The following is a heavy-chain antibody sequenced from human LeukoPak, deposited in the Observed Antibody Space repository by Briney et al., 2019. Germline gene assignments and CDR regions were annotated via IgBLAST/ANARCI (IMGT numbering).Heavy chain of an antibody. CDR3: AREGVTIGGRALDY. Sequence: SETLSLTCTVSGGSISSYFWSWIRQPAGKGLEWIGRIYASGTTNYNPSLKSRVTMSVDTSKNQFSLNVSSVTAADTAVYYCAREGVTIGGRALDYWGQGALVTVSS. CDR1: GGSISSYF. V-gene: IGHV4-4*07. CDR2: IYASGTT. J-gene: IGHJ4*02. D-gene: IGHD3-3*01.